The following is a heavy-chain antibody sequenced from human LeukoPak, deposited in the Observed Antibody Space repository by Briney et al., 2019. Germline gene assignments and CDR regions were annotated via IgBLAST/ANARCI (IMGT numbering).Heavy chain of an antibody. CDR3: ARDMGSVAGHDY. CDR1: GGSISDYY. Sequence: SETLSLTCTVSGGSISDYYWSWIRQPPGKGLEWIGYIYYSGSTLYNPSLKSRVTISVDTSKSQFSLKMTSVTSADTALYYCARDMGSVAGHDYWGQGTLVTVSS. CDR2: IYYSGST. D-gene: IGHD6-13*01. V-gene: IGHV4-59*01. J-gene: IGHJ4*02.